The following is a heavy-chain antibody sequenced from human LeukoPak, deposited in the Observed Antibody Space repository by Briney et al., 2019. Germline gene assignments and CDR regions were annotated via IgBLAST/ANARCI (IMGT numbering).Heavy chain of an antibody. CDR3: AREGYDFWSGYRDFDY. CDR1: GGSISSGSYY. Sequence: PSQTLSLTCTVSGGSISSGSYYWSWIRQPAGKGLEWIGRIYTSGSTNYNPSLKSRVTISVVTSKNQFSLKLSSVTAADTAVYYCAREGYDFWSGYRDFDYWVQGTLVTVSS. CDR2: IYTSGST. J-gene: IGHJ4*02. V-gene: IGHV4-61*02. D-gene: IGHD3-3*01.